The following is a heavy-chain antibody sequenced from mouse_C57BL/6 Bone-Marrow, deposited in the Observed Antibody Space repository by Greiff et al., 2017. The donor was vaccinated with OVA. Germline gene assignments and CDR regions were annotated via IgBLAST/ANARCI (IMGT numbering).Heavy chain of an antibody. CDR3: ARWVMDY. CDR1: GYSFTGYY. V-gene: IGHV1-42*01. CDR2: INPSTGGT. Sequence: VQLQQSGPELVKPGASVKISCKASGYSFTGYYMNWVKQSPEKSLEWIGEINPSTGGTTYNKKFKAKATLTVDKSSSTAYMQLKSLTSEDSAVYYCARWVMDYWGQGTSVTVSS. J-gene: IGHJ4*01.